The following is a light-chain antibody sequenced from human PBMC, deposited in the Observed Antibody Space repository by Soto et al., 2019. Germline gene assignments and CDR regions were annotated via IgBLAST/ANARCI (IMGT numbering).Light chain of an antibody. J-gene: IGLJ1*01. Sequence: QSVLTQPPSVSGAPGQRVTISCTGSSSNIGAGYDVHWYQQFPGTAPKLLIYGNSKRPSGVPDRFSGSKSGTSASLAITGLKAEDEADYYCQSTTLGASNVCGTGTKVTLL. CDR2: GNS. V-gene: IGLV1-40*01. CDR3: QSTTLGASNV. CDR1: SSNIGAGYD.